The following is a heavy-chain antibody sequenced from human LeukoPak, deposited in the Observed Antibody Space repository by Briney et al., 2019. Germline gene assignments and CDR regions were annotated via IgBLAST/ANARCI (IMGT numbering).Heavy chain of an antibody. CDR1: GFTFSSYD. CDR3: ARAARGDYDSSGYYYSGLSYYGMDV. J-gene: IGHJ6*02. CDR2: IGTAGDT. D-gene: IGHD3-22*01. Sequence: GGSLRLSCAASGFTFSSYDMHWVRQATGKGLEWVSAIGTAGDTYYPGSVKGRFTNSRENAKNSLYLQMNSLRAGDTAVYYCARAARGDYDSSGYYYSGLSYYGMDVWGQGTTVTVSS. V-gene: IGHV3-13*01.